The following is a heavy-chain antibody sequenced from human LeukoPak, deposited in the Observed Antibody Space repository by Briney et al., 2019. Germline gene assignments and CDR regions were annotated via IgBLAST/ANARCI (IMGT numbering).Heavy chain of an antibody. D-gene: IGHD6-19*01. CDR2: ISSSSSYI. CDR3: ARDSYSSVCLDY. J-gene: IGHJ4*02. CDR1: GFTFSSYS. V-gene: IGHV3-21*04. Sequence: PGGSLRLSCAASGFTFSSYSMNWVRQAPGKGLEWVSSISSSSSYIYYADSVKGRFTISRDNAKNSLYLQMNSLRAEDTAVYYCARDSYSSVCLDYWGQGTLVTVSS.